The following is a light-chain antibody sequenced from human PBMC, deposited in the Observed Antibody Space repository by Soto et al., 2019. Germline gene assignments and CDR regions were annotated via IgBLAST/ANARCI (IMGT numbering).Light chain of an antibody. CDR1: SSDVGDYNY. CDR3: SSYRTGSAFYG. CDR2: EVR. V-gene: IGLV2-14*01. J-gene: IGLJ1*01. Sequence: QSVLTQPASVSGSPGQSITISCTETSSDVGDYNYVSWYQHHPGKAPKLIIYEVRNRPSGVPNRFSGAKSGNTASLTISGLQAEDVADYYCSSYRTGSAFYGFGSGTKVTVL.